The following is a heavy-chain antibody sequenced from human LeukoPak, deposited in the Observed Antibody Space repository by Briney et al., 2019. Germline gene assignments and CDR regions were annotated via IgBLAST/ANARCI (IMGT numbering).Heavy chain of an antibody. CDR2: ISYNGAT. D-gene: IGHD1-14*01. CDR1: RDFISDYY. J-gene: IGHJ4*02. V-gene: IGHV4-59*01. Sequence: PSETLSLTCTVSRDFISDYYWSWVRQPPEKGLEWIGYISYNGATNYNPSLKSRVAISIDTSKKHFSLKLSSVTAADTAVYYCAEGYNPFYFDYWGQGALVTASS. CDR3: AEGYNPFYFDY.